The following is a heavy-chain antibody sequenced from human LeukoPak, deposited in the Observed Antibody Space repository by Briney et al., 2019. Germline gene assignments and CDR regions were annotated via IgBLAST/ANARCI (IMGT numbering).Heavy chain of an antibody. CDR1: GFTFSNYA. CDR3: ARVGESYDLLSGYQNSYFDL. D-gene: IGHD3-3*01. CDR2: ISYDGSNK. Sequence: GGSLRLSCAASGFTFSNYAMHWVRQAPGKGLEWVATISYDGSNKYYADSVKGRFTISRDNSNNTLYLQMNSLRAEDTAVYFCARVGESYDLLSGYQNSYFDLWGRGTPVTVSS. V-gene: IGHV3-30*04. J-gene: IGHJ2*01.